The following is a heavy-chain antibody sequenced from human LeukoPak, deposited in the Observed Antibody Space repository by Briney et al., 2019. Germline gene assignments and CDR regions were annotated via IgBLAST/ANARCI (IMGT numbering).Heavy chain of an antibody. V-gene: IGHV3-7*01. D-gene: IGHD3-3*01. J-gene: IGHJ4*02. CDR1: GFTFSSYW. CDR3: ARRPYYDFWSGYYFDY. Sequence: PGGSLRLSCAAPGFTFSSYWMSWVRQAPGKGLEWVANIKQDGSEKYYVDSVKGRFTISRDNAKNSLYLQMNSLRAEDTVVYYCARRPYYDFWSGYYFDYWGQGTLVTVSS. CDR2: IKQDGSEK.